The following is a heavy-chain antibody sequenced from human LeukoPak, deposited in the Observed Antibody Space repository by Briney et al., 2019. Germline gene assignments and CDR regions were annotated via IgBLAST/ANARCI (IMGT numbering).Heavy chain of an antibody. CDR3: GRDGDADVEFDY. J-gene: IGHJ4*02. CDR1: GFTFSNYW. D-gene: IGHD1-1*01. CDR2: IYIDRRST. V-gene: IGHV3-74*01. Sequence: PGGSLTLSCAASGFTFSNYWMHWVRQAPGKGLVWVSRIYIDRRSTLYAASVEGRFTFSRDNAKSTLSQQMNSLRVEDTAVYYCGRDGDADVEFDYWGQGTLVTVSS.